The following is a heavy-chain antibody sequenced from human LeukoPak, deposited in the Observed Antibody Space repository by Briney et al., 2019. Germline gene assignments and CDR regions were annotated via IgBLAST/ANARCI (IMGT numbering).Heavy chain of an antibody. V-gene: IGHV1-18*01. D-gene: IGHD3-16*02. CDR2: ISGYKGNT. CDR3: AGQNYVWGSYRPDDALDI. Sequence: WASVKVSCKASGYTFISYGITWVRQAPGQGLEWMGWISGYKGNTKYAQKLQGRVSMTTDTSTSTAYMELRSLRSDDTAVYYCAGQNYVWGSYRPDDALDIWGQGTMVTVSS. CDR1: GYTFISYG. J-gene: IGHJ3*02.